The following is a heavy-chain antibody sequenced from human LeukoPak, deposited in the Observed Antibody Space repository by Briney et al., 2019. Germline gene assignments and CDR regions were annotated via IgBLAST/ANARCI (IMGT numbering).Heavy chain of an antibody. CDR1: GYTFTSYG. Sequence: ASVKVSCKASGYTFTSYGISWVRQAPGQGLKWMGWISAYNGNTNYAQKLQGRVTMTTDTSTSTAYMELRSLRSDDTAVYYCAREGGCSSTSCYYYYYYGMDVWGQGTTVTVSS. V-gene: IGHV1-18*01. J-gene: IGHJ6*02. CDR3: AREGGCSSTSCYYYYYYGMDV. D-gene: IGHD2-2*01. CDR2: ISAYNGNT.